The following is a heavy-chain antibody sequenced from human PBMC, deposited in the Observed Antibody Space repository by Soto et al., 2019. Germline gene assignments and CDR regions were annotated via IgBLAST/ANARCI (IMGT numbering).Heavy chain of an antibody. V-gene: IGHV3-48*03. D-gene: IGHD2-15*01. J-gene: IGHJ2*01. CDR2: ISGSASSI. CDR1: GFNFRSYE. CDR3: TRARPGGWYFAL. Sequence: EVQLVESGGGLVQPGGSLRLSCAASGFNFRSYEMNWVRQAPGKGLEWVSDISGSASSIYYADSVKGRFTISKDNDTNSLYLQMHSLRAEDTAVYYCTRARPGGWYFALWGRGTLVTVS.